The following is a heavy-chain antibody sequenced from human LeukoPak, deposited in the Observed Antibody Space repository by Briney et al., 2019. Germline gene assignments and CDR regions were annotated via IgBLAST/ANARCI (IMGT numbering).Heavy chain of an antibody. J-gene: IGHJ4*02. Sequence: GGSLRLSCAASGFTFSSYAISWVRQAPGKGLGWVSAISGSGGSTYYADSVKGRFTISRDNSKNTLYLQMNSLRAEDTAVYYCAQGTYYDILTGYPRWGQGTLVTVSS. V-gene: IGHV3-23*01. CDR2: ISGSGGST. CDR1: GFTFSSYA. D-gene: IGHD3-9*01. CDR3: AQGTYYDILTGYPR.